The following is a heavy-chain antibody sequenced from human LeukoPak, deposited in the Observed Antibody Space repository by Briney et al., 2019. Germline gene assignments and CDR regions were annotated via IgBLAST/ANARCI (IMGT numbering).Heavy chain of an antibody. D-gene: IGHD3-22*01. J-gene: IGHJ4*02. Sequence: GGSLRFSCTASGFTFSNYGMHWVRQAPGKGLEWVAVISYDGSNEYYADSVKGRFTISRDNSKNTLFLQMNSLRPEDTAVYHCAKVALFSGYYPPFDYWGQGTLVTVSS. CDR1: GFTFSNYG. CDR2: ISYDGSNE. V-gene: IGHV3-30*18. CDR3: AKVALFSGYYPPFDY.